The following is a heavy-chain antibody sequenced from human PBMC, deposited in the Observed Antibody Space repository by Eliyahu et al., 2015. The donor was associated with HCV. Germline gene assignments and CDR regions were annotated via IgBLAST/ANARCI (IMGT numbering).Heavy chain of an antibody. CDR1: GXSXXSSSYY. J-gene: IGHJ5*02. CDR3: ARHVHTRDLQNWFDP. Sequence: QLQLQESGPGLVKPSEXLSLTCTVSGXSXXSSSYYWGWIRQPPGKGXEWIGSIYYSGSTXYNPSLKSRVTISVDTSKNQFSLKLSSVTAADTAVYYCARHVHTRDLQNWFDPWGQGTLVTVSS. CDR2: IYYSGST. D-gene: IGHD1-1*01. V-gene: IGHV4-39*01.